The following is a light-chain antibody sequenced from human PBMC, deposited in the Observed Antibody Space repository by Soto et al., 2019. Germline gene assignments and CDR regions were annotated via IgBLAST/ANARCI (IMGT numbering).Light chain of an antibody. Sequence: IVLTQCPARLSVSPGEGATLSCRASQGIXSDFDWDQLKPGQAPRLLTSYTSTRATGCPARLSGGGSGTEFTLTISSMQSEDSASYYFQQYNKGTRTVGQGARLEIK. CDR3: QQYNKGTRT. CDR2: YTS. V-gene: IGKV3-15*01. CDR1: QGIXSD. J-gene: IGKJ5*01.